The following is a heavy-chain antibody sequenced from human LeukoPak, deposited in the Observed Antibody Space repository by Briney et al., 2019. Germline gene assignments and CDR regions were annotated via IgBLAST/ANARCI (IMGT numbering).Heavy chain of an antibody. D-gene: IGHD3-22*01. J-gene: IGHJ3*02. Sequence: GRSLRLSCPASGFTFDDYAMHWVRQAPGKGLEWVSGISWNSGSIGYADSVKGRFTISRDNAKNSLYLQMNSLRAEDTALYYCAKAPYYYDSSGYWSVGAFDIWGQGTMVTVSS. V-gene: IGHV3-9*01. CDR1: GFTFDDYA. CDR2: ISWNSGSI. CDR3: AKAPYYYDSSGYWSVGAFDI.